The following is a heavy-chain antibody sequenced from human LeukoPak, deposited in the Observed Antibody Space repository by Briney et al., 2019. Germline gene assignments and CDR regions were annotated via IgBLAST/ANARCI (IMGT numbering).Heavy chain of an antibody. CDR1: GFTFGDYA. CDR3: TTTVVVPAAIRGVIDY. Sequence: PGGSLRLSCTASGFTFGDYAMSWVRQAPGKGLEWVGFIRGKAYGGTTEYAASVKGRFTISRDDSKSIAYLQMNSLKTEDTAVYYCTTTVVVPAAIRGVIDYWGQGTLVTVSS. V-gene: IGHV3-49*04. D-gene: IGHD2-2*02. CDR2: IRGKAYGGTT. J-gene: IGHJ4*02.